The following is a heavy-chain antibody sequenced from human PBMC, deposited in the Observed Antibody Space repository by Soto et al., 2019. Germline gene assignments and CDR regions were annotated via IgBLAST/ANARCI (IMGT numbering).Heavy chain of an antibody. Sequence: SETLSLTCTVSGGSISSSSYYWGWIRQPPGKGLEWIGSIYYSGSTYYNPSLKSRVTISVDTSKNQFSLKLSSVTAADTAVYYCARHFLTSGSIYDFWSGYYSAFDYWGQGTLVTVSS. CDR3: ARHFLTSGSIYDFWSGYYSAFDY. CDR2: IYYSGST. J-gene: IGHJ4*02. V-gene: IGHV4-39*01. CDR1: GGSISSSSYY. D-gene: IGHD3-3*01.